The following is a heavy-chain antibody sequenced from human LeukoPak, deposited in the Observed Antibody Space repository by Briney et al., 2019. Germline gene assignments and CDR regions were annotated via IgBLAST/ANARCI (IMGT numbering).Heavy chain of an antibody. Sequence: GGSLRLSCAASGFTFSSYWMSWVRQAPGKGLEWVANIKQDGSEKYYVDSVKGRFTISRDNAKNSLYLQMNSLRAEDTAVYYCARVGGQHIVLMVYAMPYYFDYWGQGTLVTVSS. V-gene: IGHV3-7*01. CDR1: GFTFSSYW. J-gene: IGHJ4*02. CDR3: ARVGGQHIVLMVYAMPYYFDY. CDR2: IKQDGSEK. D-gene: IGHD2-8*01.